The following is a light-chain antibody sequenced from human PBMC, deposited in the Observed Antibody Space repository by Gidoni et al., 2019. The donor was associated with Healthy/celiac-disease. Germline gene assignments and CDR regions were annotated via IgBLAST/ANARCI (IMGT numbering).Light chain of an antibody. CDR3: QAWDSSTVV. CDR1: KLGDTY. V-gene: IGLV3-1*01. CDR2: QDS. J-gene: IGLJ2*01. Sequence: SYELPQPPSLSVSPRQTASITCSGDKLGDTYACWYQQKPGQSPVLVIYQDSKRPSGIPERFSGSNSGNTATLTISGTQAMDEADYYCQAWDSSTVVFGGGTKLTVL.